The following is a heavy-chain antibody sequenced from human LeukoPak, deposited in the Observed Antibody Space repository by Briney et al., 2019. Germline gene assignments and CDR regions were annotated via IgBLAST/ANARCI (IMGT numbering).Heavy chain of an antibody. CDR2: ISDTSDI. V-gene: IGHV3-21*06. CDR3: ARDRGARGRGLA. CDR1: GLTFRLYG. D-gene: IGHD3-10*01. J-gene: IGHJ4*02. Sequence: GGSLRLSCAASGLTFRLYGMNWVRQAPGKGLEWVSSISDTSDISYADSVKGRFTVSRDNAENSVFLQMNSLRLEDTAVYYCARDRGARGRGLAWGQGTLVSVSS.